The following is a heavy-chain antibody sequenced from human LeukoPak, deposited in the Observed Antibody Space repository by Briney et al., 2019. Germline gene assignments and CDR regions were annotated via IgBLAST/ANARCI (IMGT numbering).Heavy chain of an antibody. Sequence: ASVKVSCKASGYTFTSYDINWVRQATGQGLEWMGWMNPNSGNTGYAQKFQGRVTMTRNTSISTAYMELSSLRSEDTAVYYCARGYTTKQRYDFWSGYYIGRIGDLDYWGQGTLVTVSS. CDR1: GYTFTSYD. D-gene: IGHD3-3*01. V-gene: IGHV1-8*01. CDR2: MNPNSGNT. J-gene: IGHJ4*02. CDR3: ARGYTTKQRYDFWSGYYIGRIGDLDY.